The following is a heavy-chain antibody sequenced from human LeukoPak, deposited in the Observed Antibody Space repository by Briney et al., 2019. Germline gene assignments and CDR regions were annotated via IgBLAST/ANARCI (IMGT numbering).Heavy chain of an antibody. CDR3: AKVGGLYNWNDFGY. CDR1: GVTFSSYA. J-gene: IGHJ4*02. D-gene: IGHD1-1*01. CDR2: ISGSGGST. V-gene: IGHV3-23*01. Sequence: GGSLRLSCAASGVTFSSYAMSWVRQAPGKGLEWVSAISGSGGSTYYADSVKGRFTISRDNSKNTLYLQMNSLRAEDTAVYYCAKVGGLYNWNDFGYWGQGTLVTVSS.